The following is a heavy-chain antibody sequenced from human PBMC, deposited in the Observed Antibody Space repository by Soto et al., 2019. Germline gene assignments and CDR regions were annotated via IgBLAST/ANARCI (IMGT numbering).Heavy chain of an antibody. J-gene: IGHJ6*03. Sequence: SETPSPTRTVSGGSISSSSYYWGWVRQPPGKGLEWIGSIYYSGSTYYNPSLKSRVTISVDTSKNQFSLKLSSVTAADTAVYYCALCGYSYGLVNYYYYMDVWGKGTTVTVSS. CDR3: ALCGYSYGLVNYYYYMDV. CDR2: IYYSGST. CDR1: GGSISSSSYY. D-gene: IGHD5-18*01. V-gene: IGHV4-39*05.